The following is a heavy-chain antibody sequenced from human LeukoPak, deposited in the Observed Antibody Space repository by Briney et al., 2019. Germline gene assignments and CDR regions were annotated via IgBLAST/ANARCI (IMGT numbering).Heavy chain of an antibody. CDR3: ARRGDSYALFDY. J-gene: IGHJ4*02. Sequence: SEPLSLPCSVSGYPISSGYDWGSIRHPPGTGLEWIGSIYHSGNTYYNPSLKSRVTISVDTSKNQFSLKLSSVTAADTAVYYCARRGDSYALFDYWGQGTLVTVSS. CDR2: IYHSGNT. V-gene: IGHV4-38-2*02. D-gene: IGHD5-18*01. CDR1: GYPISSGYD.